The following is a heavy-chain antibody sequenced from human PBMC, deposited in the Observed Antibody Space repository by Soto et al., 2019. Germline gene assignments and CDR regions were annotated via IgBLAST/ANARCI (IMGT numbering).Heavy chain of an antibody. CDR1: GFTFSSYG. CDR3: AKARGLLWFGEPLDLTFDY. V-gene: IGHV3-30*18. CDR2: ISYDGSNK. Sequence: PEGSLRLSCAASGFTFSSYGMHWVRQAPGKGLEWVAVISYDGSNKYYADSVKGRFTISRDNSKNTLYLQMNSLRAEDTAVYYCAKARGLLWFGEPLDLTFDYWGQGTLVTVSS. J-gene: IGHJ4*02. D-gene: IGHD3-10*01.